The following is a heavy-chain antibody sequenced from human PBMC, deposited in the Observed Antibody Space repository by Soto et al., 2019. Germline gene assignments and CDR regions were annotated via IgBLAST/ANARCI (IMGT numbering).Heavy chain of an antibody. J-gene: IGHJ2*01. CDR2: ISGSGGST. CDR3: AKASGSHWYFDL. D-gene: IGHD2-15*01. CDR1: GFTFSSYG. Sequence: EVQLLESGGGLVQPGGSLRLSCAASGFTFSSYGVSWVRQAPGKGLEWVSAISGSGGSTYYADSVKGRFTISRDNSKNTLYLQMNSLRADDPAVYYCAKASGSHWYFDLWGRGTLVTVSS. V-gene: IGHV3-23*01.